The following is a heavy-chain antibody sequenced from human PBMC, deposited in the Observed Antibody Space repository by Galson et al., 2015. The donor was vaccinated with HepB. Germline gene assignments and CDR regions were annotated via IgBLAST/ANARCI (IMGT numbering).Heavy chain of an antibody. CDR1: GYTFTSYG. Sequence: SVKVSCKASGYTFTSYGISWVRLAPGQGLEWMGWISPYNGNTNYVHKLQGRVTMTTDTFTSTAYMELRSLRSDDTAVYYCARSTYYFDSNGYAKFDYWGQGTLVTVSS. CDR3: ARSTYYFDSNGYAKFDY. V-gene: IGHV1-18*04. CDR2: ISPYNGNT. J-gene: IGHJ4*02. D-gene: IGHD3-22*01.